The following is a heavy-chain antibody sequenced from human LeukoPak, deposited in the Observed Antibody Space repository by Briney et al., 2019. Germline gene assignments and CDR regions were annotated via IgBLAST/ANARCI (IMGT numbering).Heavy chain of an antibody. Sequence: PGGSLRLSCAASGFTFSDYAKSWVRQAPARGLEWVSSLRGDGETFYADSVKGRFTISRDNSKNTLYLQMNSLRAEDTAVYYCARDPGIAVAGFDYWGQGTLVTVSS. CDR1: GFTFSDYA. J-gene: IGHJ4*02. V-gene: IGHV3-23*01. CDR3: ARDPGIAVAGFDY. CDR2: LRGDGET. D-gene: IGHD6-19*01.